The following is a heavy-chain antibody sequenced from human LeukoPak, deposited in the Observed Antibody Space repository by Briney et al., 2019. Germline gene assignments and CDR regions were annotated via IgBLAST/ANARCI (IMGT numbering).Heavy chain of an antibody. V-gene: IGHV7-4-1*02. J-gene: IGHJ4*02. CDR3: ARIRAPSSFGQRESDY. Sequence: ASVTVSCKASGYIFTNNAMNWVRQAPGQGLEWMGWINTNTRNPTYAQGFTGRFVFSLDTSVSTAYLQISSLKAEDTAVYYGARIRAPSSFGQRESDYWGQGTLVTVSS. CDR1: GYIFTNNA. D-gene: IGHD3-3*02. CDR2: INTNTRNP.